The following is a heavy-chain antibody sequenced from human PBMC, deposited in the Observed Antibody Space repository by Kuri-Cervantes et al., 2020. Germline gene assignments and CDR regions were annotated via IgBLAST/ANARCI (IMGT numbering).Heavy chain of an antibody. CDR2: ISGSGGST. V-gene: IGHV3-23*01. CDR3: AKDPGDSNYYFDY. J-gene: IGHJ4*02. CDR1: GFTFTNAW. Sequence: GGSLRLSCPASGFTFTNAWMTWVRQAPGKGLEWVSAISGSGGSTSYADFVKGRFTISRDNSKNTLYLQMNSLRVEDTAVYYCAKDPGDSNYYFDYWGQGTLVTVSS. D-gene: IGHD3-22*01.